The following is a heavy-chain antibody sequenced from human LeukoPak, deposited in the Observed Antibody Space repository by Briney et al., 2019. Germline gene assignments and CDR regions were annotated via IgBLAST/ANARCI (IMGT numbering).Heavy chain of an antibody. D-gene: IGHD3-3*01. J-gene: IGHJ6*03. CDR2: IKQDGSEK. V-gene: IGHV3-7*01. CDR1: GFTFSSYW. CDR3: AKEYYDFWSDYYAPGDYYYMDV. Sequence: GGSLRLSCAASGFTFSSYWMSWVRQAPGKGLEWVANIKQDGSEKYYVDSVKGRFTISRDNAKNSLYLQMNCLRAEETVVYCCAKEYYDFWSDYYAPGDYYYMDVWGKGTTVTVSS.